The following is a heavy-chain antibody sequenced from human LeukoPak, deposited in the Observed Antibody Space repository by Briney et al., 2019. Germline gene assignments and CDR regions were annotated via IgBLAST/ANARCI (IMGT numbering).Heavy chain of an antibody. J-gene: IGHJ6*03. CDR1: GFTFSSYA. V-gene: IGHV3-30*04. CDR3: ARDTAMVTKHYYYYMDV. D-gene: IGHD5-18*01. CDR2: ISYDGSNK. Sequence: GSLRLSCAASGFTFSSYAMHWVRQAPGKGLEWVAVISYDGSNKYYADSVKGRFTISRDNAKNSLYLQMNSLRAEDTAVYYCARDTAMVTKHYYYYMDVWGKGTTVTVSS.